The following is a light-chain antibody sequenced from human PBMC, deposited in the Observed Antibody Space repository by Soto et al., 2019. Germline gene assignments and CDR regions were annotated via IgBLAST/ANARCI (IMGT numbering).Light chain of an antibody. CDR2: SNN. CDR3: AAWDDSLNGYYV. V-gene: IGLV1-44*01. Sequence: QSVLTQPPSASGTPGQRVTISCSGSRSNIGSSTVNWYQQLPGTAPKLLIYSNNQRPSGVPDRFSGSKSGTSASLAISGLQSEDDAEYYCAAWDDSLNGYYVFGTGTKGPV. J-gene: IGLJ1*01. CDR1: RSNIGSST.